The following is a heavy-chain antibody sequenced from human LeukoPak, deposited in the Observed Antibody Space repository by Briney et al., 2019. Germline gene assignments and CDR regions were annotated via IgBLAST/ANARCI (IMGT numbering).Heavy chain of an antibody. CDR3: ARDLDYDFWSGYLDY. V-gene: IGHV3-7*01. CDR2: IKQDGSEK. CDR1: GFTFSSYW. J-gene: IGHJ4*02. D-gene: IGHD3-3*01. Sequence: PGGSLRLSCAASGFTFSSYWMSWVRQAPGKELEWVANIKQDGSEKYYVDSVKGRFTISRDNAKNSLYLQMNSLRAEDTAVYYCARDLDYDFWSGYLDYWGQGTLVTVSS.